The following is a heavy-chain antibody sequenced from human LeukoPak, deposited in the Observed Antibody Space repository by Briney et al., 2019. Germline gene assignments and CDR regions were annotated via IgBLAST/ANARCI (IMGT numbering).Heavy chain of an antibody. D-gene: IGHD3-9*01. CDR2: ISHSGST. CDR3: ARGNYYDILTGYRW. V-gene: IGHV4-34*01. Sequence: SETLSLTCAVYGGSFSGYYWSWNRQPPGKGLEWIGEISHSGSTNYNPSLKSRVTISVDTSKNQFSLKLSSVTAADTAVYYCARGNYYDILTGYRWWGQGTLVTVSS. J-gene: IGHJ4*02. CDR1: GGSFSGYY.